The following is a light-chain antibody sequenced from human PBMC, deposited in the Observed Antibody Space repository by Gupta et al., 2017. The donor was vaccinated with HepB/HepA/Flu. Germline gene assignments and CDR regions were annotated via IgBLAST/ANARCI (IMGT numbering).Light chain of an antibody. CDR2: DVS. CDR3: SSYAGRYTWV. Sequence: QSALTQPRSVSGSPGQSVTISCTGTSSDFGDNNYVSWYQQHPGKAPKLMIYDVSERPSGVPARFAGSKSGNTASLTISGLQAEDEADYYCSSYAGRYTWVFGGGTKLTVL. CDR1: SSDFGDNNY. V-gene: IGLV2-11*01. J-gene: IGLJ3*02.